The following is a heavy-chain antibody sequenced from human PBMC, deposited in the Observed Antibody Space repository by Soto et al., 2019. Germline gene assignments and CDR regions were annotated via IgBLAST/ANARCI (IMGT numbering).Heavy chain of an antibody. CDR3: ARYVAWGYFDN. CDR2: IYFSGDT. CDR1: AGSVNSGGYS. J-gene: IGHJ4*02. V-gene: IGHV4-61*08. Sequence: QVQLQESGPGLVKPSETLSLTCNVSAGSVNSGGYSWSWLRQPPGKALEWIGYIYFSGDTSDNPSLKSRVAISLDTSKNRFSLKLSSVTAADTAIYYCARYVAWGYFDNWGQGTLVTVSS. D-gene: IGHD3-10*02.